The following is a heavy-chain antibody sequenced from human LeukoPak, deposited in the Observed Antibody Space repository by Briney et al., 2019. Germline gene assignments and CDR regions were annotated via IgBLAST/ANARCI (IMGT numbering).Heavy chain of an antibody. CDR1: GFTFNHYA. CDR3: ARGCTTFHH. D-gene: IGHD2-8*01. V-gene: IGHV3-23*01. CDR2: VSENGDGT. Sequence: PGGSLRLSCVASGFTFNHYAMSWVRQAPGKGLEWVASVSENGDGTMYPDSVKGRFTISRDNSRKTVLLQVNSLRVEDAATHYCARGCTTFHHWGQGALVTVSS. J-gene: IGHJ4*02.